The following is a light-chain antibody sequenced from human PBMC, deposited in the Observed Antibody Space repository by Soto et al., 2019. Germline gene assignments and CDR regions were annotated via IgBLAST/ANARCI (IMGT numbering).Light chain of an antibody. V-gene: IGKV3-15*01. CDR1: QTIDNK. Sequence: IVMTQSPATLSVSPGERATLSCRASQTIDNKLAWYQQRPGQAPRLLIYGASIRATGIPARFSGSGSGTEFTLTISRLQSEDFGVYYCQQYKDWRTFGQGTKVDIK. J-gene: IGKJ1*01. CDR2: GAS. CDR3: QQYKDWRT.